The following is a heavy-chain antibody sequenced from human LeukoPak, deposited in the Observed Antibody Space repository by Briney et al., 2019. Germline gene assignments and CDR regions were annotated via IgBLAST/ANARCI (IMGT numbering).Heavy chain of an antibody. V-gene: IGHV1-69*05. J-gene: IGHJ4*02. CDR3: ARGYYYDSSGYFLGTFDY. CDR2: IIPIFGTA. CDR1: GGIFSSYA. Sequence: PVASVKVSCKASGGIFSSYAISWVRQAPGQGLEWMGGIIPIFGTANYAQKFQGRVTITTDESTSTAYMELSSLRSEDTAVYYCARGYYYDSSGYFLGTFDYWGQGTLVTVSS. D-gene: IGHD3-22*01.